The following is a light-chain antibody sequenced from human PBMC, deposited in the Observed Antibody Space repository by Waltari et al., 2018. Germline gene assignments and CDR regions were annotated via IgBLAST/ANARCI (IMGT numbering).Light chain of an antibody. J-gene: IGLJ1*01. Sequence: QSALTQPASVSGSPGQSITISCTGTSSDVGTYNLVSWYQQHPGKAPKPLIYEGSKRPAGGSHRFSGSESGNTASLTVSGPQAEDEADDYCCSYAGSSTYVFGTGTKVTVL. CDR3: CSYAGSSTYV. CDR2: EGS. CDR1: SSDVGTYNL. V-gene: IGLV2-23*01.